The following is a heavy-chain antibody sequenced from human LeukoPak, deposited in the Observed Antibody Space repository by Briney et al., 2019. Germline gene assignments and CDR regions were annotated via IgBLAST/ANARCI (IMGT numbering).Heavy chain of an antibody. J-gene: IGHJ4*02. Sequence: GGSLRLSCGASGFTFSSHAMSWVRQTPERGLEWVSAITGGGDSAYYPDSVKGRFTISRNNSKNTLYLQMNNLGAEDTALYYCVSGDTGSGYYYWGQGTLVTVSS. CDR1: GFTFSSHA. V-gene: IGHV3-23*01. D-gene: IGHD3-22*01. CDR2: ITGGGDSA. CDR3: VSGDTGSGYYY.